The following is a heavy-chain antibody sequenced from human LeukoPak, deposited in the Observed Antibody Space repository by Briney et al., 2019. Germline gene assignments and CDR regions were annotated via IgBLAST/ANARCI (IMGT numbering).Heavy chain of an antibody. D-gene: IGHD3-10*01. CDR1: GFTFSDYY. Sequence: GGSLRLSCAASGFTFSDYYMSWIRQAPGKGLEWVSYISSSGSTIYYADSVKGRFTISRDNSKNTLYLQMNSLRAEDTAVYYCAKDKVVRGVRPPHFDYWGQGTLVTVSS. J-gene: IGHJ4*02. V-gene: IGHV3-11*01. CDR2: ISSSGSTI. CDR3: AKDKVVRGVRPPHFDY.